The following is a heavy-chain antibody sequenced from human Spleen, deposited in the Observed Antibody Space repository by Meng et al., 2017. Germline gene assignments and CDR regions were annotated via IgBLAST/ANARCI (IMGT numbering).Heavy chain of an antibody. CDR3: ARSSSYYDSSGYYSNYYYGMDV. V-gene: IGHV3-21*01. Sequence: GESLKISCAASGFTFSSYSMIWVRQAPGKGLEWVSSISSSSSYIYYADSVKGRFTISRDNSKNTLYLQMNSLRAEDTAVYYCARSSSYYDSSGYYSNYYYGMDVWGQGTTVTVSS. D-gene: IGHD3-22*01. J-gene: IGHJ6*02. CDR2: ISSSSSYI. CDR1: GFTFSSYS.